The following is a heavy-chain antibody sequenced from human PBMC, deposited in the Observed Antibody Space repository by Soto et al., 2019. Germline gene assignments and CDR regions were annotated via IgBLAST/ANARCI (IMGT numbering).Heavy chain of an antibody. CDR3: ARALSGWRNAFDI. D-gene: IGHD6-19*01. V-gene: IGHV3-33*08. J-gene: IGHJ3*02. Sequence: GGSLRLSCAASGFTFSSYAMSWVRQAPGKGLEWVAVICYDGSSKYYADSVKGRFTISRDNSKNTLYLQMNSLRAEDTAVYYCARALSGWRNAFDIWGQGTMDTVSS. CDR1: GFTFSSYA. CDR2: ICYDGSSK.